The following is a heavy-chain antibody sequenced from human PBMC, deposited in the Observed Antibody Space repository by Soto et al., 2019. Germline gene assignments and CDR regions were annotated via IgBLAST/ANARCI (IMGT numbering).Heavy chain of an antibody. CDR1: GFSFSSYW. CDR3: ARGGCSSTSCYTGGWFDP. V-gene: IGHV3-7*01. Sequence: SLRLSCAASGFSFSSYWMSWVRQAPGKGLEWVANIKQDGSEEYYVDSVKGRFTISRDNAENSLFLQMNSLRAEDTAVYYCARGGCSSTSCYTGGWFDPWGQGTLVTVSS. J-gene: IGHJ5*02. D-gene: IGHD2-2*02. CDR2: IKQDGSEE.